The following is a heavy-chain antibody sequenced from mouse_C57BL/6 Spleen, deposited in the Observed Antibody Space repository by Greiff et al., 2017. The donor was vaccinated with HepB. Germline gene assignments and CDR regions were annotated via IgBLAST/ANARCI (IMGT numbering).Heavy chain of an antibody. CDR3: AREGLGGDYYAMDY. J-gene: IGHJ4*01. CDR2: IWSDGST. V-gene: IGHV2-6*03. Sequence: VKLVESGPGLVAPSQSLSITCTVSGFSLTSYGVHWVRQPPGKGLEWLVVIWSDGSTTYNSALKSRLSISKDNSKSQVFLKMNSLQTDDTAMYYCAREGLGGDYYAMDYWGQGTSVTVSS. CDR1: GFSLTSYG.